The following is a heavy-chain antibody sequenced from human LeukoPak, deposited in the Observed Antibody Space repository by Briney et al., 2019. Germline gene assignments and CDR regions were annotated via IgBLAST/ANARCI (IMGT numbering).Heavy chain of an antibody. CDR2: IKQDGSEK. Sequence: GGSLRLSCAASGFTFSSYWMSWVRQAPGKGLEWVANIKQDGSEKYYVDSVRGRFTISRDNAKNSLYLQMSSLRAEDTAVYYCATGRAIAVAGLDYGGQGTLVTVSS. CDR3: ATGRAIAVAGLDY. V-gene: IGHV3-7*01. D-gene: IGHD6-19*01. J-gene: IGHJ4*02. CDR1: GFTFSSYW.